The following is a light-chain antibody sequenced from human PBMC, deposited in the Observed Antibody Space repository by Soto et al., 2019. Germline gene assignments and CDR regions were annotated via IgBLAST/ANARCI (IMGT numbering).Light chain of an antibody. Sequence: QTVVTQEPSLTVSPGGTVTLTCASSTGPVTSGFYPHWVQQKPGQAPRTLIDSTTNKHSWTPARFSGSLLGCKAALTLSGVQPDDDADYYCLLYHGGSYVFGAGTKVTVL. J-gene: IGLJ1*01. CDR1: TGPVTSGFY. CDR2: STT. V-gene: IGLV7-43*01. CDR3: LLYHGGSYV.